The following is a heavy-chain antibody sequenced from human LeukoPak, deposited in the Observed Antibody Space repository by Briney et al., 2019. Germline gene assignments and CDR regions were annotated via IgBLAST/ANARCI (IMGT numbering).Heavy chain of an antibody. CDR3: AKGKYSGYDFPFDY. J-gene: IGHJ4*02. V-gene: IGHV3-23*01. CDR1: GFTFSSYA. D-gene: IGHD5-12*01. CDR2: ISGGGGST. Sequence: PGGSLRLSCAASGFTFSSYAMSWVRQAPGKGLEWVSAISGGGGSTYYADSVKGRFTISRHNSKNTLYLQMNSLRAEDTAVYYCAKGKYSGYDFPFDYWGQGTLVTVSS.